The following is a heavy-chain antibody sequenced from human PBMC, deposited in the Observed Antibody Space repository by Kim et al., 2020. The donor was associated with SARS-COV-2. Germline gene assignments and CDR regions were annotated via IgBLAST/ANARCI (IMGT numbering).Heavy chain of an antibody. CDR3: VKEERSTVTTSYYFDY. CDR1: GFTFSGYG. CDR2: ISYDGSNK. D-gene: IGHD4-17*01. J-gene: IGHJ4*02. Sequence: GGSLRLSCAASGFTFSGYGMHWVRQAPGKGLEWVAVISYDGSNKYSVDSVKGRFTISRDNSNNTLYLQMNSLRAEDTAVYYCVKEERSTVTTSYYFDYWGQGTLVTASS. V-gene: IGHV3-30*18.